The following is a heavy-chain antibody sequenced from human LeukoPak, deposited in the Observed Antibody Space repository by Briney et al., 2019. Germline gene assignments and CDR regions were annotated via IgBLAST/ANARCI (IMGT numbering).Heavy chain of an antibody. V-gene: IGHV3-48*01. Sequence: GGSLRLSCAASGFTFSDYTMNWVRQAPGKGLEWLSYITRSSSPIYYADSVKGRFTASRDNAKNALYLQMNSLRAEDTAVYYCARDNAGYDYWGQGTLVTVSS. CDR2: ITRSSSPI. D-gene: IGHD5-12*01. CDR3: ARDNAGYDY. CDR1: GFTFSDYT. J-gene: IGHJ4*02.